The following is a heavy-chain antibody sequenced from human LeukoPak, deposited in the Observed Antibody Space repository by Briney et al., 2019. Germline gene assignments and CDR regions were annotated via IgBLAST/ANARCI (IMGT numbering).Heavy chain of an antibody. V-gene: IGHV4-4*07. CDR3: AREGDSSGYYYVTHFDY. CDR1: GGSISSYY. CDR2: IYTSGST. J-gene: IGHJ4*02. D-gene: IGHD3-22*01. Sequence: KTSETLSLTCTVSGGSISSYYWSWIRQPAGKGLEWIWRIYTSGSTNYNPSLKSRVTMSVDTSKNQFSLKLSSVTAADTAVYYCAREGDSSGYYYVTHFDYWGQGTLVTVSS.